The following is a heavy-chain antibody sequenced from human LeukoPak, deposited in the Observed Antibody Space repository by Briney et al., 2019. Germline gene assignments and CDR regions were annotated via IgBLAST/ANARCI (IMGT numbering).Heavy chain of an antibody. J-gene: IGHJ3*02. CDR2: INWNTNSI. CDR3: AKGSSGWSTDAFDI. D-gene: IGHD6-13*01. Sequence: GGSLRLSCAASGFTFSSYAMHWVRQAPGRGLEWVSGINWNTNSIKYADSVKGRFTISRDNAKNSLYLQMNSLRAEDTALYYCAKGSSGWSTDAFDIWGQGTMVTVSS. CDR1: GFTFSSYA. V-gene: IGHV3-9*01.